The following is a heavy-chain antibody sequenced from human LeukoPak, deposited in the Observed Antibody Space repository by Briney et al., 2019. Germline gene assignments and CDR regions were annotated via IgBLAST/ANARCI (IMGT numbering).Heavy chain of an antibody. CDR3: VSRGCTANACFVSSFNCFDH. Sequence: PGGSLRLSCAASGLIFSRYWLTWVRQAPGKGLEWVASINQDGSEKNYVDSVKGRFTISRDNAKSSLYLQMNSLRDEDTAVYHCVSRGCTANACFVSSFNCFDHWGQGSLVTVSS. J-gene: IGHJ4*02. D-gene: IGHD2-8*02. V-gene: IGHV3-7*03. CDR2: INQDGSEK. CDR1: GLIFSRYW.